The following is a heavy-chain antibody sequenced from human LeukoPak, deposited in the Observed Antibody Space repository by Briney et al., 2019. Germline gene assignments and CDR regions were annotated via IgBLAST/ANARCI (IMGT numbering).Heavy chain of an antibody. CDR3: AKVPVNCGSDCSTY. Sequence: PGRSLRLSCAASGFTFSSYDMHWVRQAPGKGLEWVALISYDGSNKYYADSVKGRFTISRDNSKNTLYLQMNSLRAEDTAVYYCAKVPVNCGSDCSTYWGQGTLVTVSS. CDR2: ISYDGSNK. J-gene: IGHJ4*02. D-gene: IGHD2-21*02. CDR1: GFTFSSYD. V-gene: IGHV3-30*18.